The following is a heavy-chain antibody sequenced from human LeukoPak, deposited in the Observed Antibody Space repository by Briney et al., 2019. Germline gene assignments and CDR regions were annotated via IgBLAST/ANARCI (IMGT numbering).Heavy chain of an antibody. CDR2: IYYSGST. CDR1: GGSISSGGYY. V-gene: IGHV4-31*01. D-gene: IGHD4-17*01. Sequence: SETLSLTCTVSGGSISSGGYYWSWIRQHPGKGLEWIGYIYYSGSTYYNPSLKSQVTISVDTSKNQFSLELSSVTAADTAVYYCARDSRRGDYDYWGQGTLVTVSS. CDR3: ARDSRRGDYDY. J-gene: IGHJ4*02.